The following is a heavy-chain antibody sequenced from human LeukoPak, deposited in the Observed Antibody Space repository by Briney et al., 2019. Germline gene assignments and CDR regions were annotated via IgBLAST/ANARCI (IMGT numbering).Heavy chain of an antibody. CDR3: AKSRAGYCSGGSCHNFDY. J-gene: IGHJ4*02. CDR1: GFTFSSYS. CDR2: ISGSGGST. D-gene: IGHD2-15*01. V-gene: IGHV3-23*01. Sequence: GGSLRLSCAASGFTFSSYSMNWVRQAPGKGLEWVSAISGSGGSTYYADSVKGRFTISRDNSKNTLYLQMNSLRAEDTAVYYCAKSRAGYCSGGSCHNFDYWGQGTLVTVSS.